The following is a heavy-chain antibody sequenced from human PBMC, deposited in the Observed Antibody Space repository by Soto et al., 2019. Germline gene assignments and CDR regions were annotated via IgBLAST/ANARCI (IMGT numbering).Heavy chain of an antibody. V-gene: IGHV1-18*01. CDR2: ISAYNGNT. Sequence: GASVKVSCKASGYTFTSYGISWVRQAPGQGLEWMGWISAYNGNTNYAQKLQGRVTMTTDTSTSTAYMELRSLRSDDTAVYYCARDRGWIVATIQPIHNDYWGQGTLVTVSS. CDR3: ARDRGWIVATIQPIHNDY. CDR1: GYTFTSYG. D-gene: IGHD5-12*01. J-gene: IGHJ4*02.